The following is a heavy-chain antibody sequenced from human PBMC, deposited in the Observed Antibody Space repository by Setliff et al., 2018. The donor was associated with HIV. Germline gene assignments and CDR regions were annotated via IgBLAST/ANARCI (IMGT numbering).Heavy chain of an antibody. CDR1: GHTLTELS. D-gene: IGHD3-9*01. CDR3: TTDGSYDILTGPTPGAFDI. V-gene: IGHV1-24*01. CDR2: FDPEDAET. J-gene: IGHJ3*02. Sequence: ASVKVSCKVSGHTLTELSMHWVRQAPGKGLEWMGGFDPEDAETIYAQNFQGRVTMTEDTSTDTAYMELSSQRSEDTAFYYCTTDGSYDILTGPTPGAFDIWGLGTMVTVSS.